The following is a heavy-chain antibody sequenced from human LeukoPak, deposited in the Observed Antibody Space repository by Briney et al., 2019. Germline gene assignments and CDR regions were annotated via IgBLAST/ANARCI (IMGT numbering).Heavy chain of an antibody. V-gene: IGHV4-59*01. CDR1: GGSISSYY. J-gene: IGHJ6*03. Sequence: SETLSLTCTASGGSISSYYWSWIRQPPGKGLEWIGYIYYSGSTNYNPSLKSRVTISVDTSKNQFSLKLSSVTAADTAVYYCARGYLTEGGATARRVHYMDVWGKGTTVTVSS. CDR3: ARGYLTEGGATARRVHYMDV. CDR2: IYYSGST. D-gene: IGHD5-12*01.